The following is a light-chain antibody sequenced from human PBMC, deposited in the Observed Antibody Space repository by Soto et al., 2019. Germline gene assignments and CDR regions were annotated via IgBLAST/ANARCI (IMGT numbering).Light chain of an antibody. V-gene: IGKV3-15*01. CDR2: GAS. CDR1: ESISRN. J-gene: IGKJ3*01. CDR3: QHYMNWPPLT. Sequence: EIVITQSPATLSVSPGERVALSCRASESISRNLAWYQQKPGQAPRLLIYGASSRDTGVPARFSGGGSGTEFTLTISSLQSEDSAVYFCQHYMNWPPLTFGPGTKLDV.